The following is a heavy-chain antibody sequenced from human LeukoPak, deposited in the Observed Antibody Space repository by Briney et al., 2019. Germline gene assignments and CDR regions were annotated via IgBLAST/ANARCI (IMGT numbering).Heavy chain of an antibody. V-gene: IGHV1-69*05. CDR3: ARGRCSSTSCPNWFDP. Sequence: SVKVSFKASGGTFSSYAISWVRQAPGQGLEWMGGIIPIFGTANYAQKFQGRVTITTDESTSTAYMELSSLRSEDTAVYYCARGRCSSTSCPNWFDPWGQGTLVTVSS. CDR2: IIPIFGTA. CDR1: GGTFSSYA. D-gene: IGHD2-2*01. J-gene: IGHJ5*02.